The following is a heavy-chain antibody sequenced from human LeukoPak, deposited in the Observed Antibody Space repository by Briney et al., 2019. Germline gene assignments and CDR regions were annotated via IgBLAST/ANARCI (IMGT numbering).Heavy chain of an antibody. J-gene: IGHJ5*02. CDR2: ISAYNGNT. Sequence: ASVKVSCKASGYTFTSYGISWVRQAPGQGLEWMGWISAYNGNTNYAQKLQGRVTMTTDTSTSTAYMELRSLRSDDTAVYYCARDRSSGYDNWFDPWSQGTLVTVSS. CDR3: ARDRSSGYDNWFDP. CDR1: GYTFTSYG. V-gene: IGHV1-18*01. D-gene: IGHD5-12*01.